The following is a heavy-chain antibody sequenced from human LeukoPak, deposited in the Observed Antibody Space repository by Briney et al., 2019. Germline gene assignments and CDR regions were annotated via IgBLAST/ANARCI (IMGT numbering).Heavy chain of an antibody. CDR2: ISGSGGST. V-gene: IGHV3-23*01. D-gene: IGHD3-22*01. Sequence: GGSLRLSCAASGFTFSSYAMSWVRQAPGKGLEWVSAISGSGGSTYYADSVKGRFTISRDNSKNTLYLQMNSLRAEDTAVYYCARAPSYYYDSSGYYDYWGQGTLVTVAS. J-gene: IGHJ4*02. CDR1: GFTFSSYA. CDR3: ARAPSYYYDSSGYYDY.